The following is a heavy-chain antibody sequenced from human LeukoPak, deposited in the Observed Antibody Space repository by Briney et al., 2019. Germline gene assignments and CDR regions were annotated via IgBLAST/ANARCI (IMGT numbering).Heavy chain of an antibody. J-gene: IGHJ4*02. CDR2: IYPGDSDT. V-gene: IGHV5-51*01. CDR3: ARPVYSTGWSYYFDY. CDR1: GYSFTSYW. D-gene: IGHD6-13*01. Sequence: GESLKISCKGSGYSFTSYWIGWVRQMPGKGLEWMGIIYPGDSDTRYSPSFQGQVTISADKSISTAYLQWSSLKASDTAMYYCARPVYSTGWSYYFDYWGQGTLVTVSS.